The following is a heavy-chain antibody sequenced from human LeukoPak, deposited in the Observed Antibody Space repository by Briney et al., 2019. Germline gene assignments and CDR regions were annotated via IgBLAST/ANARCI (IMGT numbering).Heavy chain of an antibody. J-gene: IGHJ3*02. V-gene: IGHV5-10-1*01. D-gene: IGHD2-21*02. CDR1: GYSFTSYW. CDR3: ARLRAYCGGDCSPQAFDI. CDR2: IDPSDSYT. Sequence: GESLRISCKGTGYSFTSYWISWVRQMPGKGLEWMGRIDPSDSYTNYSPSFQGHVTISADKSISTAYLQWSSLKASDTAMYYCARLRAYCGGDCSPQAFDIWGQGTMVTVSS.